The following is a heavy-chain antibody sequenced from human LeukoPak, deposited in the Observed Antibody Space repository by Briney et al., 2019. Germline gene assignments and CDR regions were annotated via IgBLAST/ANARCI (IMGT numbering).Heavy chain of an antibody. J-gene: IGHJ4*02. D-gene: IGHD6-19*01. V-gene: IGHV1-18*01. CDR1: GYTFTSYG. CDR3: ANIVASGWYMK. Sequence: ASVTVSSKASGYTFTSYGISWVRPAPGQGLEWVGWISAYNGNTNYAQKLQGRVTMTTDTSTRTAYMDLRSLRSDDTALYYCANIVASGWYMKWGQGTLVSVSS. CDR2: ISAYNGNT.